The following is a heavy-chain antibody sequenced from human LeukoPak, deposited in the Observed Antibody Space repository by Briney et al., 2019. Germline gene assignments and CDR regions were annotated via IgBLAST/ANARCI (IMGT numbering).Heavy chain of an antibody. Sequence: ASVKVSCKASGYTFTSYGISWVRQAPGQGLEWMGWISAYNGNTNYAQKLQGRVTMTTDTSTSTAYMELRSLRSDDTAVYYCARVTGHDFWSGYYTGAVDYWGQGTLVTVSS. V-gene: IGHV1-18*01. CDR3: ARVTGHDFWSGYYTGAVDY. CDR2: ISAYNGNT. J-gene: IGHJ4*02. CDR1: GYTFTSYG. D-gene: IGHD3-3*01.